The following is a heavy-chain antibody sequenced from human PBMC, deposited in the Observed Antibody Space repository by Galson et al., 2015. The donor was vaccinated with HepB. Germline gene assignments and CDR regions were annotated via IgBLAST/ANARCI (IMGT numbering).Heavy chain of an antibody. J-gene: IGHJ6*02. D-gene: IGHD3-3*01. V-gene: IGHV3-74*01. Sequence: SLRLSCAVSGFPLSSYGIYWVRQVPGKGLLWVASIKSKETGTKYADSVKGRFTISRDNTKATIYLQMNTLRADDTAIYYCARERLFDRREACFGLDVWGQGTMVTVSS. CDR3: ARERLFDRREACFGLDV. CDR1: GFPLSSYG. CDR2: IKSKETGT.